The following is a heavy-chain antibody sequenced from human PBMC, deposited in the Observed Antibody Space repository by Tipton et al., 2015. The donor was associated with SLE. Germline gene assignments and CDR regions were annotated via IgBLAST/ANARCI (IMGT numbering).Heavy chain of an antibody. Sequence: TLSLTCTVSGGSITNNFYFWGWIRQHPGKGLEWIGHVYYTGSTYDNPSLKSRVTMSIDTSKNQFSLKLSSVTAADTAVYYCARETAEDVFDIWGQGTMVIVSS. D-gene: IGHD2-21*02. CDR1: GGSITNNFYF. CDR2: VYYTGST. J-gene: IGHJ3*02. V-gene: IGHV4-39*07. CDR3: ARETAEDVFDI.